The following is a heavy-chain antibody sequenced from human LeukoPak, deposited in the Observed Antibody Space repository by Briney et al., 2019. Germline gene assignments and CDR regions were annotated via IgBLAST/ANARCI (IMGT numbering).Heavy chain of an antibody. Sequence: ASETLSLTCTVSGGSISSYYWSWIRQPAAKGLEWIGRIYTSGSTNYNPSLKSRVTMSVDTSKNQFSLKLSSVTAADTAVYYCARDVPQYCSGGSCYSWGHAFDIWGQGTMVTVSS. CDR3: ARDVPQYCSGGSCYSWGHAFDI. CDR2: IYTSGST. J-gene: IGHJ3*02. D-gene: IGHD2-15*01. V-gene: IGHV4-4*07. CDR1: GGSISSYY.